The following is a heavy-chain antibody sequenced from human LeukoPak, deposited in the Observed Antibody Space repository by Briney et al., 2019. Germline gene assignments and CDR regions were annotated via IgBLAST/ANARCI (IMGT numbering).Heavy chain of an antibody. CDR3: ARGRPSRTRFGELLCFDY. V-gene: IGHV4-34*01. CDR2: INHSGST. D-gene: IGHD3-10*01. Sequence: SETLSLTCAVYGGSFSGYYWSWIRQPPGKGLEWIGEINHSGSTNYSPSLKSRVTISVDTSKNQFSLKLSSVTAADTAVYYCARGRPSRTRFGELLCFDYWGQGTLVTVSS. CDR1: GGSFSGYY. J-gene: IGHJ4*02.